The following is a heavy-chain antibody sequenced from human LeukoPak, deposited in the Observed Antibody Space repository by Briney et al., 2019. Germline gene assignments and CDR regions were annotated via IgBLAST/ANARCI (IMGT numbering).Heavy chain of an antibody. Sequence: PSETLSLTCTVSGGSISSSSYYWGWIRQPPGKGLEWIGSIYYSGGTYYNPSLKSRVTISVDTSKNQFSLKLSSVTAADTAVYYCARLTSSGWQDYWGQGTLVTVSS. D-gene: IGHD6-19*01. CDR2: IYYSGGT. CDR3: ARLTSSGWQDY. J-gene: IGHJ4*02. V-gene: IGHV4-39*01. CDR1: GGSISSSSYY.